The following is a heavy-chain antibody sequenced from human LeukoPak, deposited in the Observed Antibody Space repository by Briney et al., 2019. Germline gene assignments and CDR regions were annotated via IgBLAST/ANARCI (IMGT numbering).Heavy chain of an antibody. CDR2: ISYDGSNK. V-gene: IGHV3-30*03. CDR1: GFTFSSYG. Sequence: GGSLRLSCAASGFTFSSYGMHWVRQAPGKGLEWVAVISYDGSNKYYADSVKGRFTISRDNSKNTLYLQMNSLRAEDTAVYYCARAPYCSGGSCYSPFDYWGQGTLVTVSS. D-gene: IGHD2-15*01. J-gene: IGHJ4*02. CDR3: ARAPYCSGGSCYSPFDY.